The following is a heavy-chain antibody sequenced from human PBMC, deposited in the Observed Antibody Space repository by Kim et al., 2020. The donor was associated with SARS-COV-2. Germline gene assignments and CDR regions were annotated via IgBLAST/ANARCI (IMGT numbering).Heavy chain of an antibody. D-gene: IGHD1-1*01. J-gene: IGHJ4*02. CDR3: ARKHSANWFFDY. CDR2: N. V-gene: IGHV4-4*07. Sequence: NNYTPSLKSRVTISVDTSKSQFSLRLNSVTAADTAVYYWARKHSANWFFDYWGQGILVTVSS.